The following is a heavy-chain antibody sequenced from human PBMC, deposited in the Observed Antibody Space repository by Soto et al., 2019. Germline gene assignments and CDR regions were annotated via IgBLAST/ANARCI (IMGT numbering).Heavy chain of an antibody. CDR3: ARQKTEYYYGSGTPTSWFDP. Sequence: AETLSLTCTVSGGSISSSSYYWGWIRQPPGKGLEWIGSIYYSGSTYYNPSLKSRVTISVDTSKNQFSLKLSSVTAADTAVYYCARQKTEYYYGSGTPTSWFDPWGQGTLVTVSS. J-gene: IGHJ5*02. D-gene: IGHD3-10*01. CDR1: GGSISSSSYY. CDR2: IYYSGST. V-gene: IGHV4-39*01.